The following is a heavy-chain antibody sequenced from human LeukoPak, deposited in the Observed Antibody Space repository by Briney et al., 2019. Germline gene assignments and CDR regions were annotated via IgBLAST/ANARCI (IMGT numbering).Heavy chain of an antibody. J-gene: IGHJ4*02. D-gene: IGHD3-16*01. Sequence: GGSLRLSCAASGFIFGRHWMRWGRQAPGEGLVCVARVKKDGTCRDYGDSVKGRFTISRDNAKNTLYLQMNSLRVEDTARYYCVRDDDVYGFDYWGQGTVVTVSS. CDR2: VKKDGTCR. CDR1: GFIFGRHW. CDR3: VRDDDVYGFDY. V-gene: IGHV3-74*01.